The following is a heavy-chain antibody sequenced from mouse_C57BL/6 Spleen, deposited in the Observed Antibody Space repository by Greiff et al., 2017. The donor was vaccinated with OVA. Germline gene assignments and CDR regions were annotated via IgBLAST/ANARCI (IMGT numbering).Heavy chain of an antibody. CDR1: GYTFTSYW. V-gene: IGHV1-72*01. J-gene: IGHJ2*01. CDR2: IDPNSGGT. CDR3: ARGGGLSTMVFDY. Sequence: QVQLQQPGAELVKPGASVQLSCKASGYTFTSYWMHWVKQRPGRGLEWIGRIDPNSGGTKYNEKFKSKATLTVDKPSSTAYMPLSSLTSEDSAVYYCARGGGLSTMVFDYWGQGTTRTVSS. D-gene: IGHD2-13*01.